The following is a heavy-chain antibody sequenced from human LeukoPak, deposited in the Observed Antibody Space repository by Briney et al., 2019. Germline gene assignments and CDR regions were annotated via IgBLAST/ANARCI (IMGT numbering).Heavy chain of an antibody. V-gene: IGHV3-30*07. CDR2: ISYDGSNK. D-gene: IGHD3-3*01. J-gene: IGHJ6*03. Sequence: GGSLRLSCAASGFTFSSYAMHWVRQAPGKGLEWVAVISYDGSNKYYADSVKGRFTISRDNAKNTLYLQMNSLRAEDTAIYYCARGGGWDTIFRVVQYMDVWGKGTTVTVSS. CDR3: ARGGGWDTIFRVVQYMDV. CDR1: GFTFSSYA.